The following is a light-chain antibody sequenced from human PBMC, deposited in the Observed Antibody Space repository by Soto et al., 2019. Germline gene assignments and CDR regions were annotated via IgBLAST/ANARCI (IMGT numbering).Light chain of an antibody. CDR2: NTS. J-gene: IGLJ3*02. CDR3: LLSYSGARV. Sequence: QAVVTQEPSLTVSPGGTVTLTCGSSTGAVTSGHYPHWFQQKPGQAPRTLVYNTSDKHSWAPARFSGSLLGGKAALTLSGAQPEDEAEYYCLLSYSGARVFGGGTKLTVL. CDR1: TGAVTSGHY. V-gene: IGLV7-46*01.